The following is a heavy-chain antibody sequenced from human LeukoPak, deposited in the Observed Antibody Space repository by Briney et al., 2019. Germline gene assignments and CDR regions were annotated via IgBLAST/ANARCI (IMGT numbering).Heavy chain of an antibody. Sequence: GGSLRLSCAASGFTFSSYAMHWVRQAPGKGLEWVAVISYDGSNKYYADSVKGRFTISRDNSKNTLYLQMNSLRAEDTAVYYCARDPEYSSSGDYWGQGTLVTVSS. D-gene: IGHD6-6*01. CDR1: GFTFSSYA. CDR3: ARDPEYSSSGDY. J-gene: IGHJ4*02. V-gene: IGHV3-30-3*01. CDR2: ISYDGSNK.